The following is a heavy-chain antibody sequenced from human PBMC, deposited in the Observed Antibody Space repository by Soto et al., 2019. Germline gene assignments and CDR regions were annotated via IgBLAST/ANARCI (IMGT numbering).Heavy chain of an antibody. Sequence: QVQLVESGGGVVQPGRSLRVSCAASGFTFSSYGMHWVRQAPGKGLEWVAVISYDGSDKYYADSVKGRFTISRDNSKNTLNLQMNSLRADDTAVYYCAKALGELSPESHDYWGQGTLITVSS. CDR1: GFTFSSYG. J-gene: IGHJ4*02. D-gene: IGHD3-16*02. V-gene: IGHV3-30*18. CDR2: ISYDGSDK. CDR3: AKALGELSPESHDY.